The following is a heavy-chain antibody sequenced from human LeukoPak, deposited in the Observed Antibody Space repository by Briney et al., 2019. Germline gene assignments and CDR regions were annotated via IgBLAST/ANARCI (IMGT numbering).Heavy chain of an antibody. CDR2: IYYSGST. Sequence: SETLSLTCTVSGGSISSSSYYWGWIRQPPGKGLEWIGSIYYSGSTYYNPSLKSRVTISVDTSKNQFSLKLSSVTAADTAVYYCARRVGSSRDYWGQGTLVTVSS. CDR3: ARRVGSSRDY. CDR1: GGSISSSSYY. V-gene: IGHV4-39*01. D-gene: IGHD6-13*01. J-gene: IGHJ4*02.